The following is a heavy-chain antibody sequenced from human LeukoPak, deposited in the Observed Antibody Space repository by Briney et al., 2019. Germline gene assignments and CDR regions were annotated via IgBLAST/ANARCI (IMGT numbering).Heavy chain of an antibody. J-gene: IGHJ4*02. CDR3: ARGRGYCSSSSCYDFDY. CDR1: GYSFTNYW. Sequence: GESLKISCTGSGYSFTNYWIAWVPQMPGKGLEWMGIIYPGDSETTYSPSFQGQVTISADKSITTTYLQWSRLKASDTAMYYCARGRGYCSSSSCYDFDYWGQGTLVTVSS. D-gene: IGHD2-2*01. V-gene: IGHV5-51*01. CDR2: IYPGDSET.